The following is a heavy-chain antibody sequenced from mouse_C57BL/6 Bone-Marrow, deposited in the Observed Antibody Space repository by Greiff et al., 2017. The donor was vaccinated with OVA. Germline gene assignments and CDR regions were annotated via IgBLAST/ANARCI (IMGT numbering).Heavy chain of an antibody. CDR3: ARNRIVDYAMDY. Sequence: VMLVESGPGLVQPSQSLSITCTVSGFSLTSYGVHWVRQSPGKGLEWLGVIWSGGSTDYNAAFISRLSISKDNSKSQVFFKMNSLQADDTAIYYCARNRIVDYAMDYWGQGTSVTVSS. CDR2: IWSGGST. J-gene: IGHJ4*01. V-gene: IGHV2-2*01. CDR1: GFSLTSYG. D-gene: IGHD1-1*01.